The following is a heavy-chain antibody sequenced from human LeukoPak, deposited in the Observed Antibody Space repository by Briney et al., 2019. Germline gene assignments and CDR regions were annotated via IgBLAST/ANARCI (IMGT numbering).Heavy chain of an antibody. V-gene: IGHV4-61*02. D-gene: IGHD3-16*01. J-gene: IGHJ4*02. CDR1: GGSISSGSYY. CDR2: IYTSGST. Sequence: SETLSLTCTVSGGSISSGSYYWSWIRQPAGKGLEWIGRIYTSGSTNYNPSLKSRVTISEDMSKNQFSLKLSSVTAADTAVYYCARSFGWGFDYWGQGTLVTVSS. CDR3: ARSFGWGFDY.